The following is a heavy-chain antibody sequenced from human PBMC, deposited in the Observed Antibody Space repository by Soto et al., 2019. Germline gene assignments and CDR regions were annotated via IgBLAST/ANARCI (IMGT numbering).Heavy chain of an antibody. Sequence: SETLSLTCTVSGGSIRSSSYYWGWIRQPPGKGLEWIGSIYYSGSTYYNPSLKSRVTISVDTSKNQFSLKLSSVTAADTDVYYCARDGHSSSWYSACDIWGQGTMVTVSS. CDR2: IYYSGST. CDR3: ARDGHSSSWYSACDI. D-gene: IGHD6-13*01. V-gene: IGHV4-39*07. J-gene: IGHJ3*02. CDR1: GGSIRSSSYY.